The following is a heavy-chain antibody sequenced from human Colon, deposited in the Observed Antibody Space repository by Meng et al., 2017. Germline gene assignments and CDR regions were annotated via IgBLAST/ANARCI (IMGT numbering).Heavy chain of an antibody. CDR3: ARNGFYSLGY. Sequence: QVPLQEAGPGLVKPSGSLSLTCAVSGDSITYDNGWSWLRQPPGKGLEWIGEIHHGRGTNYNPALRSRVTFSLDKSRNQLSLTLTSVTAADTAVYYCARNGFYSLGYWGPGALVTVSS. CDR2: IHHGRGT. V-gene: IGHV4-4*02. J-gene: IGHJ4*02. CDR1: GDSITYDNG. D-gene: IGHD3-22*01.